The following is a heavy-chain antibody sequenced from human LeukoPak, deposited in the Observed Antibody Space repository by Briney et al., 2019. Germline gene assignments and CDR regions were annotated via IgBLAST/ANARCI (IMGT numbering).Heavy chain of an antibody. CDR2: ISYSGST. CDR3: ARCILGAGTYYFDY. Sequence: SETLSLTCTVSGGPISSSSYYWGWIRQPPGKGLEWIGSISYSGSTYYNPSLKSRVTISVDTSKNQFSLKLSSVTAADTAVYYCARCILGAGTYYFDYWGQGTLVTVSS. J-gene: IGHJ4*02. D-gene: IGHD1-1*01. V-gene: IGHV4-39*01. CDR1: GGPISSSSYY.